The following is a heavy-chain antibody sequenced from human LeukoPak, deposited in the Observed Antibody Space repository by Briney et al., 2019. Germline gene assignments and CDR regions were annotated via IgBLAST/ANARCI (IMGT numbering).Heavy chain of an antibody. CDR3: AKVPVWQQLVDY. CDR2: ITVTGDT. V-gene: IGHV3-23*01. J-gene: IGHJ4*02. CDR1: GFTFSSYS. D-gene: IGHD6-13*01. Sequence: GGSLRLSCAASGFTFSSYSMSWVRQAPGKGLEWVSGITVTGDTYYADSLKSRFTISRDNSRNTLYLQMNSLRADDTAVYYCAKVPVWQQLVDYWGQGTLVTVSS.